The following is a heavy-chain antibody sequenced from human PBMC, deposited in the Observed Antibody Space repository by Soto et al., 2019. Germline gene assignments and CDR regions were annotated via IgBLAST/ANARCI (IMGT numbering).Heavy chain of an antibody. J-gene: IGHJ6*02. CDR2: IHYSGSI. Sequence: SETLSLTCTVSGGSISTDHYHWTWIRQAPGKGLEWIGYIHYSGSIQFNPSLQSRVSMSVDTPKNLFSLRLSSVTAADTAVYFCAREDDGGDRDYYGLDVWGQGTTVTVSS. CDR1: GGSISTDHYH. D-gene: IGHD2-21*02. V-gene: IGHV4-30-4*01. CDR3: AREDDGGDRDYYGLDV.